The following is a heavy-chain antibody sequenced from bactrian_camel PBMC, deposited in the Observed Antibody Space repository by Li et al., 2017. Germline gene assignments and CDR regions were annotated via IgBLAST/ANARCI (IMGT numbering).Heavy chain of an antibody. V-gene: IGHV3S55*01. D-gene: IGHD5*01. CDR3: AARQPCRVWLGYEDPGEYNI. J-gene: IGHJ4*01. Sequence: QVQLVESGGGSVQAGGSLRLSCAASGHTYVTDHMGWFRQAPGQEREGVAAVVAGRTTYYADSVKGRFTISQDNAENTVYLQMNNLQPEDTATYYCAARQPCRVWLGYEDPGEYNIWGQGTQVTVS. CDR1: GHTYVTDH. CDR2: VVAGRTT.